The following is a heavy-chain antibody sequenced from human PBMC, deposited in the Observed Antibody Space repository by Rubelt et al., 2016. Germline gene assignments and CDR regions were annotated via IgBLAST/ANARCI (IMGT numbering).Heavy chain of an antibody. D-gene: IGHD6-25*01. Sequence: QLQLQESGPGLVKPSETLSLTCTVSGGSISSSSYYWGWVRQPPGKGLEWIGRIYYSGSTYYNPSCRVRGTMSVERSRNQFSLRLGSVTAADTAVYYCASYSTGRAFDIWGQGTMVTVSS. V-gene: IGHV4-39*01. CDR1: GGSISSSSYY. CDR3: ASYSTGRAFDI. CDR2: IYYSGST. J-gene: IGHJ3*02.